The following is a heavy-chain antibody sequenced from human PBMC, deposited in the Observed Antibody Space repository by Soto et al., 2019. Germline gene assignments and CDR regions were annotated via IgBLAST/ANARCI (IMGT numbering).Heavy chain of an antibody. D-gene: IGHD5-12*01. V-gene: IGHV6-1*01. CDR3: ARVPIPFRLKIGYEDASDF. CDR1: GDSVSSNSAA. J-gene: IGHJ3*01. Sequence: SQTLSLTGAISGDSVSSNSAAWNWIRQSPSRGLEWLGRTYYRSKWYNDYAVSVKSRITINPDTSKNQFSLQLNSVTPEDTAVYYCARVPIPFRLKIGYEDASDFCGKGPMVT. CDR2: TYYRSKWYN.